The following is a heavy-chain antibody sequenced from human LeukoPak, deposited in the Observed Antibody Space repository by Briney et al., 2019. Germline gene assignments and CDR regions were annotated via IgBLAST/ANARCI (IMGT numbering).Heavy chain of an antibody. D-gene: IGHD4-17*01. J-gene: IGHJ2*01. CDR2: IYTSGST. Sequence: SETLSLTCTVSGGSISSYYWSWIRQPAGKGLEWTGRIYTSGSTNYNPSLKSRVTMSVDTSKNQFSLKLSSVTAADTAVYYCAREINSYGDYGGDWYFDLWGRGTLVTVSS. CDR3: AREINSYGDYGGDWYFDL. V-gene: IGHV4-4*07. CDR1: GGSISSYY.